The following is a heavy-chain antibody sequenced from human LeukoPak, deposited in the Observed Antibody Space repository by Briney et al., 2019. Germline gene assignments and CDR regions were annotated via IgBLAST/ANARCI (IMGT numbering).Heavy chain of an antibody. V-gene: IGHV1-8*03. CDR3: ARGWDYYYYYMDV. CDR2: MNPNSGNT. CDR1: GYTFTSYY. J-gene: IGHJ6*03. D-gene: IGHD1-26*01. Sequence: ASVKVSCKASGYTFTSYYMHWVRQAPGQGLEWMGWMNPNSGNTGYAQKFQGRVTITRNTSISTAYMELSSLRSEDTAVYYCARGWDYYYYYMDVWGKGTTVTVSS.